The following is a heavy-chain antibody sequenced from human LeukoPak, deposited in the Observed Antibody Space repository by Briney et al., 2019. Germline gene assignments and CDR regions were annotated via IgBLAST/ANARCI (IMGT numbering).Heavy chain of an antibody. CDR1: GFTFSSYT. CDR2: ISGGSNYI. V-gene: IGHV3-21*01. J-gene: IGHJ4*02. CDR3: ARDAYGSSVDY. D-gene: IGHD1-26*01. Sequence: GGSLRLSCAASGFTFSSYTMNWVRQAPGKGLEWVSSISGGSNYIYYADSVKGRFTISRDNAKNSLYLQMNSLRAEDTAVYYCARDAYGSSVDYWGQGTLVTVSS.